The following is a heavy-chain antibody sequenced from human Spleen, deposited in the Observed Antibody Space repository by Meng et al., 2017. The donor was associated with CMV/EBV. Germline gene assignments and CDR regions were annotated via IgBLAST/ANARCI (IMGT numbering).Heavy chain of an antibody. Sequence: SETLSLTCTVSGGSISSYYWSWIRQPPGKGLEWIGYIYYSGSTNYNPSLKSRVTISVDTSKNQFSLKLSSVTAADTAVYYCARARFEVVSYYYYYGMDVWGQGTTVTVSS. D-gene: IGHD3-3*01. J-gene: IGHJ6*02. CDR1: GGSISSYY. CDR3: ARARFEVVSYYYYYGMDV. V-gene: IGHV4-59*01. CDR2: IYYSGST.